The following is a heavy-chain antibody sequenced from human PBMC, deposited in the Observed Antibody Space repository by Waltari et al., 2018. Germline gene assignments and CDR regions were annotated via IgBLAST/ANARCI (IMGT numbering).Heavy chain of an antibody. J-gene: IGHJ4*02. D-gene: IGHD3-22*01. CDR1: GDTFRRYA. CDR3: ARSYYYDRRANYPSLGAFDS. V-gene: IGHV1-69*01. CDR2: IIPLFGTT. Sequence: QVQLVQSGDEVKKPGSSVKVSCKASGDTFRRYAHRWVRQAPGHGLEWMGGIIPLFGTTNYAQKFQGRVTMTADEPTSTAYVELSSLKSEDTAVYFCARSYYYDRRANYPSLGAFDSWGQGTLVTVSS.